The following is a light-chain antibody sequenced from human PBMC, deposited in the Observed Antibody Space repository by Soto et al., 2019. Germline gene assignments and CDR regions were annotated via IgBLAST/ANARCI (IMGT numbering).Light chain of an antibody. CDR2: AAS. Sequence: EIVLTQSPGTLSLSPGDRATLSCKASQSVADNYLAWYQQKPGQAPRLLIYAASRRAIGIPDKFCGSGYGTEFNLTITGLEPKDFALYYCQQYGHSPRTFGQGTKVEIK. J-gene: IGKJ1*01. CDR1: QSVADNY. V-gene: IGKV3-20*01. CDR3: QQYGHSPRT.